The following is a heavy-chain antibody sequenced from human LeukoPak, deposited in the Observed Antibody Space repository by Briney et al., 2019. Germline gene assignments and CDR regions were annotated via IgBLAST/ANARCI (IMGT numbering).Heavy chain of an antibody. V-gene: IGHV1-8*01. CDR1: GYTFTSYD. J-gene: IGHJ5*02. CDR3: ATAHSYSSSSFDP. CDR2: MNPNSGNT. Sequence: ASVKVSCKASGYTFTSYDINWVRQAPGQGLEWMGWMNPNSGNTGYAQKFQGRVTMTRNTSISTAYMELSSLRSEDTAVYYCATAHSYSSSSFDPRGQGTLVTVSS. D-gene: IGHD6-6*01.